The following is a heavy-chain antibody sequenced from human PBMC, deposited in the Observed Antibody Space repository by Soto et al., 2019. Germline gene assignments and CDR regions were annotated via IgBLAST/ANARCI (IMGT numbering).Heavy chain of an antibody. J-gene: IGHJ4*02. CDR3: AKDGLAYGDYDPFDY. V-gene: IGHV3-23*01. CDR2: ISGSGGST. D-gene: IGHD4-17*01. Sequence: EVQLLESGGGLVQPGGSLRLSCAASGFTFSSYAMSWVRQAPGKGLEWVSAISGSGGSTYYADSVKGRFTISRDNSKNTLYLQMNSLRSEDTAVYYFAKDGLAYGDYDPFDYWGQGTLVTVSS. CDR1: GFTFSSYA.